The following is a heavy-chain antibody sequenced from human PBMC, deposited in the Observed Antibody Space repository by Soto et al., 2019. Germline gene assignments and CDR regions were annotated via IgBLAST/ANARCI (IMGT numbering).Heavy chain of an antibody. Sequence: QVQLVQSGAEVKKPGTSVKVSCEASGYTFTSYDLNWVRQATGQGLEWMGWMNPKSGNTGYAQSFQGRVTMTRNTSISTAYMELSGLRSEDSAVYYCARGTRVFDLWGRGTSLTV. J-gene: IGHJ2*01. CDR3: ARGTRVFDL. CDR1: GYTFTSYD. CDR2: MNPKSGNT. V-gene: IGHV1-8*01.